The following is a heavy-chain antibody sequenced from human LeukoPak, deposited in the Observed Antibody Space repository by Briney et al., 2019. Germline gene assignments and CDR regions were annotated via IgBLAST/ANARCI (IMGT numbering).Heavy chain of an antibody. CDR2: IYSGGST. J-gene: IGHJ4*02. V-gene: IGHV3-53*01. Sequence: PGGSLRLSCAASGFTVTSYYMNWVRQAPGKGLEGFSLIYSGGSTSYADSVKGRFTISRDNSKNTLYLQMNSLRAEDTAVYYCAKEGYRYGYAIDYWGQGTLVTVSS. CDR3: AKEGYRYGYAIDY. D-gene: IGHD5-18*01. CDR1: GFTVTSYY.